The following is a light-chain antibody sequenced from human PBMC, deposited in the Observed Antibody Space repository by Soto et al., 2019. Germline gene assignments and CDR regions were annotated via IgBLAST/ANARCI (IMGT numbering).Light chain of an antibody. V-gene: IGLV3-21*02. CDR1: NIGSRS. CDR2: DDR. J-gene: IGLJ1*01. Sequence: SYELTQPPSVSVAPGQTASISCGGHNIGSRSVHWYQQKPGQAPVLVVYDDRDRPSGIPERFAGSNSGNTATLTISRVEAGDEADYYCQVWDSTSDHYVFGTGTKVTVL. CDR3: QVWDSTSDHYV.